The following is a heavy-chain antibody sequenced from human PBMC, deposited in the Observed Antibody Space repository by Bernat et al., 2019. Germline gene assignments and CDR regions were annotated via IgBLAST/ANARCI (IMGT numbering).Heavy chain of an antibody. J-gene: IGHJ4*02. D-gene: IGHD6-13*01. CDR2: IWYDGSNK. V-gene: IGHV3-33*01. CDR1: GFTFSSYG. Sequence: VQLVESGGGVVQPGRSLRLSCAASGFTFSSYGMDWVRQAPGKGLEWVAVIWYDGSNKYYADSLKGRFTISRDNSKNTVYLQMDSLRAEDTAVYYCARLGSSWSFDYWGQGILVTVSS. CDR3: ARLGSSWSFDY.